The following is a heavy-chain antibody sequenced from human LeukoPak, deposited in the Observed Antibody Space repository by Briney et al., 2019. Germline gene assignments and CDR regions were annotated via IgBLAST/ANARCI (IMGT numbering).Heavy chain of an antibody. J-gene: IGHJ4*02. CDR1: GYTFTSYY. CDR2: INPNSGGT. Sequence: GASVKVSCKASGYTFTSYYMHWVRQAPGQGLEGMGWINPNSGGTNYAQKFQGRVTMTRDTSISTAYMELSRLRSDDTAVYYCARETRYCSGGSCDLPFDYWGQGTLVTVSS. CDR3: ARETRYCSGGSCDLPFDY. D-gene: IGHD2-15*01. V-gene: IGHV1-2*02.